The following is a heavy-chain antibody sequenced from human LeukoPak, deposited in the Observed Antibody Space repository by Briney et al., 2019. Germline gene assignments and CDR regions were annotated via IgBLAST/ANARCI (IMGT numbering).Heavy chain of an antibody. CDR3: ARDRWELRNDAFDI. J-gene: IGHJ3*02. Sequence: ASVKVSCKASGYTFIDYFIHWVRQAPGQGLEWMGWISPSSAGTNYAQKFQGRVTVTRDTSISTAYMDLSSLRSDDTAVYYCARDRWELRNDAFDIWGQGTMVTVSS. D-gene: IGHD1-26*01. V-gene: IGHV1-2*02. CDR2: ISPSSAGT. CDR1: GYTFIDYF.